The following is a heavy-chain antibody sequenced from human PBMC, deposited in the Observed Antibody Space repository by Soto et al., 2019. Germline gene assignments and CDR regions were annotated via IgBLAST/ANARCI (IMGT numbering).Heavy chain of an antibody. CDR1: GFTFSGYY. D-gene: IGHD5-12*01. CDR2: ISYDGSTE. J-gene: IGHJ6*02. Sequence: GSLRLSCAASGFTFSGYYMHWVREAPGKGLEWVAVISYDGSTEYYADSVKGRFTISRDNSANRLFLQMNSLRPEDTAVYYCTKDDGYNDSTYYHYFGMDVWGQGTTVTVSS. CDR3: TKDDGYNDSTYYHYFGMDV. V-gene: IGHV3-30*18.